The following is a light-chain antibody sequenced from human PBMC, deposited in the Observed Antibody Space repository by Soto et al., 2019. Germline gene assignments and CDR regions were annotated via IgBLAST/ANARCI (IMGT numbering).Light chain of an antibody. V-gene: IGLV6-57*04. CDR3: QSYDTTTPVV. Sequence: NFMLTRPHSVSESPGKTITISCTRSSGNIASSSVQWYQQRPGSAPTTVIYEDRQRPSGVPDRFSGSIDASSNSASLTISGLKPEDEADYYCQSYDTTTPVVFGGGTQLTVL. CDR2: EDR. CDR1: SGNIASSS. J-gene: IGLJ2*01.